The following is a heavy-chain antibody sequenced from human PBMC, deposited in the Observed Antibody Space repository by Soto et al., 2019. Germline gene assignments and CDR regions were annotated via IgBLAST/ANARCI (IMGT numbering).Heavy chain of an antibody. J-gene: IGHJ3*01. CDR2: VCGSSSYI. CDR1: GFNFRNFN. Sequence: GGSLCLSCEGSGFNFRNFNMIWVRQAPGKGLEWVSSVCGSSSYIYYADSVKGRFTVSRDNANNLVFLQMNGLRPEDTAMYYCARDLRGHYGPWGQGTMVTVSS. CDR3: ARDLRGHYGP. D-gene: IGHD4-17*01. V-gene: IGHV3-21*06.